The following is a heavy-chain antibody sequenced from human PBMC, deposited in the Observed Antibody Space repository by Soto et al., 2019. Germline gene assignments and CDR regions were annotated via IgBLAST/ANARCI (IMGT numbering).Heavy chain of an antibody. CDR2: INHSGST. Sequence: PSETLSLTCAVYGGSFSGYYWSWIRQPPGKGLEWIGEINHSGSTNYNPSLKSRVTISVDTSKNQFSLKLSSVTAADTAVYYCARAGGYCSSTSCRSYYYGMDVWGQGTTVTVSS. J-gene: IGHJ6*02. CDR3: ARAGGYCSSTSCRSYYYGMDV. D-gene: IGHD2-2*01. V-gene: IGHV4-34*01. CDR1: GGSFSGYY.